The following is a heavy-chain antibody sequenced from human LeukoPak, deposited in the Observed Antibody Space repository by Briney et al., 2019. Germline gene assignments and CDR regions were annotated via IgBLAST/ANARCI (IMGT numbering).Heavy chain of an antibody. J-gene: IGHJ6*02. CDR3: ARGRSSLPTYYYYYGMDV. Sequence: PSETLSLTCAVYGGSFSGYYWGWIRQPPGKGLEWIGEINHSGSTNYNPSLKSRVTISVDTSKNQFSLKLSSVTAADTAVYYCARGRSSLPTYYYYYGMDVWGQGTTVTVSS. CDR1: GGSFSGYY. V-gene: IGHV4-34*01. CDR2: INHSGST.